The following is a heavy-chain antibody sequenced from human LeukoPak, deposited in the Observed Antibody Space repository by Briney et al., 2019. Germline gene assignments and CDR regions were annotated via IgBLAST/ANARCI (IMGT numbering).Heavy chain of an antibody. V-gene: IGHV1-24*01. CDR1: GHTLADLS. CDR2: IDPEDGET. J-gene: IGHJ4*02. Sequence: ASVKVSCKVSGHTLADLSTHWVRQAPGRGLEWMGSIDPEDGETIYAQKFQGRVTMTEDTTTDTAYMELSSLRSEDTAVYYCATGGIYSLLDYWGQGTLVTVSS. D-gene: IGHD1-26*01. CDR3: ATGGIYSLLDY.